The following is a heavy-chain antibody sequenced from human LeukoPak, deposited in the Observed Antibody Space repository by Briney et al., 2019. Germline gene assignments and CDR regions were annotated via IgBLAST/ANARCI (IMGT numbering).Heavy chain of an antibody. CDR3: ANEAGNIDY. D-gene: IGHD6-19*01. J-gene: IGHJ4*02. Sequence: GASVNVSCKASGGTFSSYAISWVRQAPGQGLEWMGGIIPVFGTANYAQKFQGRVTITADESTSTAYMELSSLRSEDTAVYYCANEAGNIDYWGQGTLVTVSS. CDR2: IIPVFGTA. CDR1: GGTFSSYA. V-gene: IGHV1-69*13.